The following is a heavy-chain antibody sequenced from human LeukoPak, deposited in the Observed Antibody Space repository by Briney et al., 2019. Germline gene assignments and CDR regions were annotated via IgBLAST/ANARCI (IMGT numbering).Heavy chain of an antibody. CDR3: ARAMEESYYFDY. V-gene: IGHV3-21*01. CDR2: ISSSSSYI. J-gene: IGHJ4*02. Sequence: GGSLRLSCAASGFTFSSYSMNWVRQAPGKGLEWVSSISSSSSYIYYADSVKGRFTISRDNAKNSLYLQMNSLRAEDTAVCYCARAMEESYYFDYWGQGTLVTVSS. D-gene: IGHD3-16*01. CDR1: GFTFSSYS.